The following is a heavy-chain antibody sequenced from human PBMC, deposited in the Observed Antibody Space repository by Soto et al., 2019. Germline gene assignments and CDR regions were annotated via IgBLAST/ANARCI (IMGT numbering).Heavy chain of an antibody. CDR3: AKGRGGSGSLTPRVDF. CDR1: GLTFNNYA. Sequence: EVQLLESGGGLVQPGGSLSLSCAASGLTFNNYAMTWVGQAPGKGLEWVSAISGGGDTTSYADSVKGRFTVSRDGSKNTLYLQMSSLRAEDTALYYCAKGRGGSGSLTPRVDFWGQGTLVTVSS. J-gene: IGHJ4*02. D-gene: IGHD3-10*01. CDR2: ISGGGDTT. V-gene: IGHV3-23*01.